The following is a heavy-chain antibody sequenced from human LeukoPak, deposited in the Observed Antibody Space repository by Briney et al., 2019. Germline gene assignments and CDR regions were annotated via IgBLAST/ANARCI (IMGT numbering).Heavy chain of an antibody. J-gene: IGHJ4*02. Sequence: SETLSLTCTVSGDSISSYYWSWIRQPAGKGLEWIGRIYTSGSSNYNPSLKSRVTMSIDTSKNQFSLKLSSVTAADTAVYYCARENMWCDYDYVWGSYRPFDYWGQGTLVTVSS. CDR1: GDSISSYY. CDR3: ARENMWCDYDYVWGSYRPFDY. V-gene: IGHV4-4*07. CDR2: IYTSGSS. D-gene: IGHD3-16*02.